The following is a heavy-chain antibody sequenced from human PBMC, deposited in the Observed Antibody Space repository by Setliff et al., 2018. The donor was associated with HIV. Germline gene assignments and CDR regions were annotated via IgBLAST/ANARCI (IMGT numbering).Heavy chain of an antibody. J-gene: IGHJ5*01. CDR1: GFPFNDAW. Sequence: GGSLRLSCGGSGFPFNDAWMTWVRQAPGKGLEWIGRIKTKTDGGTTAYAAPVKGRFTISRDDSKKTLYLQMDSLKTEDTAMYYCVTVRTISGFKCLDSWGQGTLVTVSS. CDR2: IKTKTDGGTT. V-gene: IGHV3-15*01. CDR3: VTVRTISGFKCLDS.